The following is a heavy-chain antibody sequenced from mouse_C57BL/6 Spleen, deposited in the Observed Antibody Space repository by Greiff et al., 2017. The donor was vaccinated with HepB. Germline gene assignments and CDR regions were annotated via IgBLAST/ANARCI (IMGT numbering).Heavy chain of an antibody. CDR1: GYSITSGYD. D-gene: IGHD3-3*01. CDR2: ISYSGST. J-gene: IGHJ4*01. CDR3: ARDTATKAMDY. Sequence: EVKLQESGPGMVKPSQSLSLTCTVTGYSITSGYDWHWIRHFPGNKLEWMGYISYSGSTNYNPSLKSRISITHDTSKNHFFLKLNSVTTEDTATYYCARDTATKAMDYWGQGTSVTVSS. V-gene: IGHV3-1*01.